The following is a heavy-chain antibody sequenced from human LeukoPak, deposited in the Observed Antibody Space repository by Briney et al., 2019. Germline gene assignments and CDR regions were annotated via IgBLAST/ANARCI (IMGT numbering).Heavy chain of an antibody. Sequence: SQTLSLTCTVSGGSISSGSYYWSCILQPAGKGLEWIGRIYTSGSTNYNPSLKSRVTISVDTSKNQFSLKLSSVTAADTAVYYCARDPRTAGDTFWYFDLWGRGTLVTVSS. D-gene: IGHD7-27*01. CDR1: GGSISSGSYY. CDR3: ARDPRTAGDTFWYFDL. J-gene: IGHJ2*01. CDR2: IYTSGST. V-gene: IGHV4-61*02.